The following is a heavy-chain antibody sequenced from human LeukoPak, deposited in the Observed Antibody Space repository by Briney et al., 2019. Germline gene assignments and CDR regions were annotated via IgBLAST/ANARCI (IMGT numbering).Heavy chain of an antibody. CDR2: MNPNSGNT. CDR1: GYTFTSYD. Sequence: ASVKVSCKASGYTFTSYDINWVRQATGQGLEWMGWMNPNSGNTNYAQKLQGRVTMTTDTSTSTAYVELRSLRSDDTAVYYCARGPQLLRYFDWLLDYWGQGTLVTVSS. V-gene: IGHV1-8*01. D-gene: IGHD3-9*01. CDR3: ARGPQLLRYFDWLLDY. J-gene: IGHJ4*02.